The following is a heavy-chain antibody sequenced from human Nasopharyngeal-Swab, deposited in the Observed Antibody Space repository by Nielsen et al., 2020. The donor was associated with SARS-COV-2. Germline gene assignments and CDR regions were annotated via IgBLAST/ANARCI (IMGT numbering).Heavy chain of an antibody. Sequence: ASVKVSCKVSGYTLTELSMHWVRQAPGKGLEWMGGFDPEDGETIYAQKFQGRVTMTEDTSTDTAYMELSSLRSEDTAVYYCATSDLNTAMVGGFDYWGQGTLVTVSS. CDR2: FDPEDGET. CDR1: GYTLTELS. J-gene: IGHJ4*02. V-gene: IGHV1-24*01. CDR3: ATSDLNTAMVGGFDY. D-gene: IGHD5-18*01.